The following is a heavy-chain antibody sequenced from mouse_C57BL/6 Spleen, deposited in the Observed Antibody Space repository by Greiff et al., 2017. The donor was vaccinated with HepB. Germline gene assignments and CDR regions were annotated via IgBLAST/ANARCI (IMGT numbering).Heavy chain of an antibody. V-gene: IGHV1-20*01. J-gene: IGHJ1*03. CDR1: GYSFTGYF. CDR2: INPYNGDT. CDR3: ARGYSSTHWYFDV. Sequence: EVKLQQSGPELVKPGDSVKISCKASGYSFTGYFMNWVMQSHGKSLEWIGRINPYNGDTFYNQKFKGKATLTVDKSSSTAHMELRSLTSEDSAVYYCARGYSSTHWYFDVWGTGTTVTVSS. D-gene: IGHD2-5*01.